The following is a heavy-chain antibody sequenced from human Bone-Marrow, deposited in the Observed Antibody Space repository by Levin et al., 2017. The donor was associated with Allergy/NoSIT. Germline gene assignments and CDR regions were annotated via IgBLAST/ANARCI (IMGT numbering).Heavy chain of an antibody. CDR3: ARDDVVATNH. Sequence: PGGSLRLSCAASGFTIITNYMSWVRQVPGKGLEWVSIIHSGGRKNYADSVKGRFTISRDNYNNTLYLQMNSLRGEDTAIYYCARDDVVATNHWGQGTLVIVSS. V-gene: IGHV3-66*01. CDR2: IHSGGRK. J-gene: IGHJ4*02. CDR1: GFTIITNY. D-gene: IGHD5-12*01.